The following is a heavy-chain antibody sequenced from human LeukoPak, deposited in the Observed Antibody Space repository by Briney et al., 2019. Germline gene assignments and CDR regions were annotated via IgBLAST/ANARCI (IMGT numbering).Heavy chain of an antibody. V-gene: IGHV3-30*02. J-gene: IGHJ4*02. CDR3: AKFPGEWELDD. CDR2: VRHDGSNK. CDR1: GFTFSSYG. D-gene: IGHD1-26*01. Sequence: GGSLRLSCAASGFTFSSYGMHWVRQAPGKGLEWVAFVRHDGSNKYYADSVKGRFTISRDNSKNTLYLQMNSLRAEDTAVYYCAKFPGEWELDDWGQGTLVTVSS.